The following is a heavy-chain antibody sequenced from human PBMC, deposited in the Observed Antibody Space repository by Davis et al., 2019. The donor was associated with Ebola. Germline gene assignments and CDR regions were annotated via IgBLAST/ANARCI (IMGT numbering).Heavy chain of an antibody. J-gene: IGHJ6*02. D-gene: IGHD3-10*01. Sequence: PGGSLRLSCAASGFTFSSYSMNWVRQAPGKGLEWVSYISSSSSTIYYADSVKGRFTISRDNAKNSLYLQMNSLRDEDTAVYYCARDKYYYGSGSYYNNYYYYGMDVWGQGTTVTVSS. V-gene: IGHV3-48*02. CDR1: GFTFSSYS. CDR3: ARDKYYYGSGSYYNNYYYYGMDV. CDR2: ISSSSSTI.